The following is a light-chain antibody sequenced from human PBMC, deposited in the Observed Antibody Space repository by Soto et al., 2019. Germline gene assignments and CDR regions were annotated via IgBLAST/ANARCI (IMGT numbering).Light chain of an antibody. Sequence: EIVLTQSPGTLSLSPGERATLSCRASQSVTTSYLAWYQRKPGQAPRLLIYGASSRATGIPNRFSGSGSGTDFTLTISRLEPEDCAVYYCQHYGSSPRFGQGTKVEFK. J-gene: IGKJ1*01. CDR1: QSVTTSY. V-gene: IGKV3-20*01. CDR2: GAS. CDR3: QHYGSSPR.